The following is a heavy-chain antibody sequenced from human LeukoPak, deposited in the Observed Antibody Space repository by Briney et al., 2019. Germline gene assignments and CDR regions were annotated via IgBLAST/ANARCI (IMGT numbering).Heavy chain of an antibody. V-gene: IGHV3-7*01. Sequence: GGSLRLSCAASGFTFTTHWMSWVRQAPGKGLEWVANIRQDGSDKHYLESVKGRFTISRDNAKNSLYLQMNSLRAEDTAVYYCARLSDMEGSSTSYRASDIWGQGTLVTVSS. CDR2: IRQDGSDK. D-gene: IGHD2-2*01. J-gene: IGHJ3*02. CDR3: ARLSDMEGSSTSYRASDI. CDR1: GFTFTTHW.